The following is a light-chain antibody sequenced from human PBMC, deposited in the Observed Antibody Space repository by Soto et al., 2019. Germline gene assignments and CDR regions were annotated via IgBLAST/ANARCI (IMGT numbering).Light chain of an antibody. CDR1: QNLLHSNGYNY. Sequence: DIAMTQSPLSLPVTPGEPASISCRSSQNLLHSNGYNYVDWYLQKPGQSPQLLIYLGSTRASGVPDRFSGSGSGTDFTLRISRVEAEDVGVYYCMQARQTLMYTFGQGTKLEIK. J-gene: IGKJ2*01. CDR3: MQARQTLMYT. V-gene: IGKV2-28*01. CDR2: LGS.